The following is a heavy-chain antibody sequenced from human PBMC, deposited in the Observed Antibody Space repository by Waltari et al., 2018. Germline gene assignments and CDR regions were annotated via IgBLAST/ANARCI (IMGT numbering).Heavy chain of an antibody. CDR3: ASHIAARRHYMDV. Sequence: QLQLQESGPGLVKPSETLSLTCTVSGGSISSSSYYWGWIRQPPGKGLEWIGSIYYSGSTYYNPSLKSRVTISVDTSKNQFSRKRSSVTAADTAVYYCASHIAARRHYMDVWGKGTTVTVSS. V-gene: IGHV4-39*07. D-gene: IGHD6-6*01. CDR2: IYYSGST. CDR1: GGSISSSSYY. J-gene: IGHJ6*03.